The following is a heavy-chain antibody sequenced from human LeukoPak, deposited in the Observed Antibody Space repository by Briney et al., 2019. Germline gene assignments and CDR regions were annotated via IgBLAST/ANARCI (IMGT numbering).Heavy chain of an antibody. Sequence: SGTLSLTCTVSGGSISNYYWNCIRQPPGKGLEWIGYIYYTGSTNYNPSLKSRVTISVDTSKNQFSLKLSSVTAADTAVYYCARGWGYFDYWGQGTLVTVSS. J-gene: IGHJ4*02. D-gene: IGHD7-27*01. CDR1: GGSISNYY. CDR2: IYYTGST. CDR3: ARGWGYFDY. V-gene: IGHV4-59*01.